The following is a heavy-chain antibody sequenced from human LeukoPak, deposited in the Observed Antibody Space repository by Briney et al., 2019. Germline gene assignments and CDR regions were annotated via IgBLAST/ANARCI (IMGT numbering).Heavy chain of an antibody. CDR1: GYSISSGYY. D-gene: IGHD6-13*01. CDR3: ASAWYSSSWYDY. J-gene: IGHJ4*02. V-gene: IGHV4-38-2*02. CDR2: IYHSGST. Sequence: SETLSLTCTVSGYSISSGYYWGWIRQPPGKGLEWIGSIYHSGSTYYNPSLKSRVTISVDTSKNQFSLKLSSVTAADTAVYYCASAWYSSSWYDYWGQGTLVTVSS.